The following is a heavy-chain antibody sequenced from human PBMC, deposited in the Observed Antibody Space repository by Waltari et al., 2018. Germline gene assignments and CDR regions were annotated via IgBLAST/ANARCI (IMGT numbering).Heavy chain of an antibody. Sequence: VQLVQSGAEVKKPGSSVKVSCKDAGGTFSNYAISWVRQAPGQGLEWVGGIIPGCGKTKDTQKFQGRVTSTTDESTSTAFRELSSLRSEDTAVDYCVYKGYSSGRRNLDYWGQGTLVTVSS. D-gene: IGHD6-19*01. V-gene: IGHV1-69*05. J-gene: IGHJ4*02. CDR1: GGTFSNYA. CDR2: IIPGCGKT. CDR3: VYKGYSSGRRNLDY.